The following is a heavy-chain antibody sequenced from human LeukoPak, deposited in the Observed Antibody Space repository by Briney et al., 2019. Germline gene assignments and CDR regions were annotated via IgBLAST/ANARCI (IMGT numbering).Heavy chain of an antibody. J-gene: IGHJ4*02. Sequence: GGSLRLSCAASGFTFSNYAMSCVRQAPGKGLEWVSAISGSGDSTYYADSVKGRFTISRDNSKNTLYLQMNSLRAEDTAVYFCAKGVAVTTYYFDYWGQGTLVTVSS. V-gene: IGHV3-23*01. CDR1: GFTFSNYA. CDR2: ISGSGDST. CDR3: AKGVAVTTYYFDY. D-gene: IGHD4-17*01.